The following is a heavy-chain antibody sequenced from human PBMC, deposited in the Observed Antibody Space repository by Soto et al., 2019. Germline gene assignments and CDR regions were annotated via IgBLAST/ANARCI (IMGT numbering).Heavy chain of an antibody. D-gene: IGHD3-22*01. CDR2: IDWDDDK. J-gene: IGHJ4*02. V-gene: IGHV2-70*01. Sequence: SGPTLVNPTQPLTLTCTFSGFSLSTSGMCVSWIRQPPGKALEWLELIDWDDDKYYSTSLKTRLTISKDTSKNQVVLTMTNMDPVDTATYYCARAYYDSSGYYWDRFDYWGQGTLVTVSS. CDR1: GFSLSTSGMC. CDR3: ARAYYDSSGYYWDRFDY.